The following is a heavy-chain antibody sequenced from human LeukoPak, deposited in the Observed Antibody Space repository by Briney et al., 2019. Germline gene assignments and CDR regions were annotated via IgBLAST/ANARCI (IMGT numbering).Heavy chain of an antibody. CDR2: IIPIFGTA. J-gene: IGHJ4*02. V-gene: IGHV1-69*13. CDR1: GGTFSSYA. D-gene: IGHD3-22*01. CDR3: ARVRATYYYDSSGYYYFDY. Sequence: GASVKVSCKASGGTFSSYAISWVRQAPGQGLEWMGGIIPIFGTANYAQKFQGRVTITADESTSTAYMELSSLRSEDTAVYYCARVRATYYYDSSGYYYFDYWSQGTLVTVSS.